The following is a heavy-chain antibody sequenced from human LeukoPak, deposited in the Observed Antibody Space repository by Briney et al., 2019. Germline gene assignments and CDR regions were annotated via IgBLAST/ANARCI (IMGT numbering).Heavy chain of an antibody. CDR2: ISSSSSYI. J-gene: IGHJ4*02. CDR3: ARENQEEFDY. V-gene: IGHV3-21*01. Sequence: GGSLRLSGAASGFTFSSYSMNWVRQAPGKGLEWVSSISSSSSYIYYADSVKGRFTISRDNAKNSLYLQMNSLRAEDTAVYYCARENQEEFDYWGQGTLVTVSS. D-gene: IGHD1-14*01. CDR1: GFTFSSYS.